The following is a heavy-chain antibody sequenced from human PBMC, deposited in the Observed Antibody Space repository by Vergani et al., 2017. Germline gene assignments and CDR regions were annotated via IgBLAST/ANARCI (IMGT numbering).Heavy chain of an antibody. J-gene: IGHJ6*02. Sequence: LEESGGGSVKPGGSLRLSCAASGFKFSDHYMSWIRQAPGKGLEWVSHISPGASTVSYTDAVRGRFTISRDNAKNSIYLQMNSLRAEDTAVYFCVRVPLIRRGSGNYGINNYHGMDFWGQGTTVIVSS. CDR1: GFKFSDHY. V-gene: IGHV3-11*04. CDR2: ISPGASTV. CDR3: VRVPLIRRGSGNYGINNYHGMDF. D-gene: IGHD3-10*01.